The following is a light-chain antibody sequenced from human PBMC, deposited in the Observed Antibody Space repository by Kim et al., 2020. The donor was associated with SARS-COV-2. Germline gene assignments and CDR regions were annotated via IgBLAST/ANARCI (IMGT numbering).Light chain of an antibody. V-gene: IGLV3-9*01. CDR2: RDD. Sequence: SYELTQPLSVSVALGQTARITCGGNNIGSKNVHWYQQKPGQAPILVIYRDDNRPSGIPERFSGSNSGNTATLTISRAQAGDEADYYCQVWDSSTAVVFGG. CDR3: QVWDSSTAVV. CDR1: NIGSKN. J-gene: IGLJ2*01.